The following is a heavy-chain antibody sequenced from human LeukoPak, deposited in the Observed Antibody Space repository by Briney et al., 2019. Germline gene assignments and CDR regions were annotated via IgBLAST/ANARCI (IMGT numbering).Heavy chain of an antibody. V-gene: IGHV4-39*01. Sequence: SETLSLTCTVSGGSISSSSYYWGWIRQPPGKGLEWIGSICYSGSTYYNPSLKSRVTISVDTSKNQFSLKLSSVTAADTAVYYCAVGEDYFDYWGQGTLVTVSS. D-gene: IGHD3-10*01. J-gene: IGHJ4*02. CDR3: AVGEDYFDY. CDR1: GGSISSSSYY. CDR2: ICYSGST.